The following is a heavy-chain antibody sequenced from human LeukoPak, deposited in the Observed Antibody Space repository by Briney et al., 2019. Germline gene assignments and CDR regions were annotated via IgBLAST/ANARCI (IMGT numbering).Heavy chain of an antibody. D-gene: IGHD2-2*01. V-gene: IGHV4-34*01. Sequence: SETLSLTCAVYGGSFSGYYWSWIRQPPGKGLEWIGAINHSGSTNYNPSLKSRVTISVDTSKNQFSLKLSSVTAADTAVYYCARASVGCSSTSCYSTQFDYWGQGTLVTVSS. CDR1: GGSFSGYY. J-gene: IGHJ4*02. CDR2: INHSGST. CDR3: ARASVGCSSTSCYSTQFDY.